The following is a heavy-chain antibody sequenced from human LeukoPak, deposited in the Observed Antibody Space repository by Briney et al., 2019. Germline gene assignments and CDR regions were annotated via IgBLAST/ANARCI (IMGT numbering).Heavy chain of an antibody. CDR2: IYYSGNT. CDR1: GGSIINSNYY. V-gene: IGHV4-39*01. D-gene: IGHD5-24*01. Sequence: SETLSLTCTVSGGSIINSNYYWGWVRQPPGKGLEWIGTIYYSGNTYYTPSLKSRVTISVDTSKNQFSLRLRCVTAADTAVYFCMRHEEEDGYNAKPFDFWGQGTQVTVSS. J-gene: IGHJ4*02. CDR3: MRHEEEDGYNAKPFDF.